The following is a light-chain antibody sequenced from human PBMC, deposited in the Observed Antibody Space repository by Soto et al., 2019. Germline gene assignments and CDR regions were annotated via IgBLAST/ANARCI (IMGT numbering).Light chain of an antibody. J-gene: IGLJ2*01. CDR1: SSNIGADYD. CDR2: GNT. Sequence: QSVLTQPPSVSGAPGQRVTISCTGTSSNIGADYDVHWYQQLPGTAPKLLIYGNTNRPAGVPDRFSGSKSGTSASLAITGLQAEDEADYYCQSYDNRLSSSHVVFGGGTKLTVL. CDR3: QSYDNRLSSSHVV. V-gene: IGLV1-40*01.